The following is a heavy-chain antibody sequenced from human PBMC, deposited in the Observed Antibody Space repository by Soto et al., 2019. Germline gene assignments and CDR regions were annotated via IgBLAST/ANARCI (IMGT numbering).Heavy chain of an antibody. CDR1: GFTFSSYA. CDR3: ARGGYSSSWYFSGGFDP. Sequence: QVQLVESGGGVVQPGRSLRLSCAASGFTFSSYAMHWVRQAPGKGLEWVAVISYDGSNKYYADSEKGRFTISRDNSKNTLYLQMNSLRAEDTAVYYCARGGYSSSWYFSGGFDPRGQGTLFTVSS. V-gene: IGHV3-30-3*01. CDR2: ISYDGSNK. J-gene: IGHJ5*02. D-gene: IGHD6-13*01.